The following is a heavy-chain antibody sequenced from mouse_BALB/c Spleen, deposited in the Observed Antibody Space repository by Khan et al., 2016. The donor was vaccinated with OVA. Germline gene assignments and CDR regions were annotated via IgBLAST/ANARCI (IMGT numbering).Heavy chain of an antibody. CDR1: GFDFSRYC. J-gene: IGHJ3*01. D-gene: IGHD2-14*01. CDR3: ARPYRYDGRAWFAY. CDR2: INPDSSTI. Sequence: EVKLLESGGGLVQPGGSLKLSCAASGFDFSRYCMSWVRQAPGKGLEWMGEINPDSSTINYTPSLKNKFIISRDNAKNTLYLQMSKVRSEDTALYYCARPYRYDGRAWFAYWGQGTLVTVSA. V-gene: IGHV4-1*02.